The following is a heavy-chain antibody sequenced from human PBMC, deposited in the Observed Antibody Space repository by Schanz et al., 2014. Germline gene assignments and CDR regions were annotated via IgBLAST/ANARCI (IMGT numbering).Heavy chain of an antibody. CDR3: ARAPVTVGPYHYYMDV. D-gene: IGHD4-17*01. CDR1: GFVFGDYY. V-gene: IGHV3-11*05. J-gene: IGHJ6*03. CDR2: ISDSGTYT. Sequence: VQLVESGGGLVKPGGSLRLSCAASGFVFGDYYMTWIRQAPGKGLEWLSYISDSGTYTNYADSVKGRFTISRDNAKSSLYLQMNSLRVEDTAVYYCARAPVTVGPYHYYMDVWGKGTTVTVSS.